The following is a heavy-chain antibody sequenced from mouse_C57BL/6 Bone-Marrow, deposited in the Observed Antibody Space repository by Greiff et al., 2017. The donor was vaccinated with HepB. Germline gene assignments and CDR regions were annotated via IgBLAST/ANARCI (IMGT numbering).Heavy chain of an antibody. V-gene: IGHV1-55*01. J-gene: IGHJ3*01. CDR1: GYTFTSYW. D-gene: IGHD1-1*01. CDR3: ARSHYYGSSYVFAY. CDR2: IYPGSGST. Sequence: QVQLKQPGAELVKPGASVKMSCKASGYTFTSYWITWVKQRPGQGLEWIGDIYPGSGSTNYNEKFKSKATLTVDTSSSTAYMQLSSLTSEDSAVYYCARSHYYGSSYVFAYWGQGTLVTVSA.